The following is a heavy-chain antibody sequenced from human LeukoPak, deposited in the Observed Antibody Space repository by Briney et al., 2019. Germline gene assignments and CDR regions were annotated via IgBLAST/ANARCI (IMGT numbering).Heavy chain of an antibody. CDR3: ARDNGDYNFDY. CDR2: IYYSGST. V-gene: IGHV4-39*07. CDR1: GGSISSSSYY. Sequence: PSETLSLTCTVSGGSISSSSYYWGWIRQPPGKGLEWIGGIYYSGSTYYNPSLKSRVTISVDTSKNQFSLKLSSVTAADTAVYYCARDNGDYNFDYWGQGTLVTVSS. J-gene: IGHJ4*02. D-gene: IGHD4-17*01.